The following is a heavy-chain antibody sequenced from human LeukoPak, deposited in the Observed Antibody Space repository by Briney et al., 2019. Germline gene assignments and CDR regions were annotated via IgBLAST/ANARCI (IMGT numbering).Heavy chain of an antibody. CDR3: ARISAVAAYFDY. J-gene: IGHJ4*02. CDR2: ISSSGSYI. Sequence: GGSLRLSCAASGFTFSSYSMNWVRQAPGKGLEWVSSISSSGSYIYYADSVKGRFTISRDNAKNSLYLQMNSLRAEDTAVYYCARISAVAAYFDYWGQGTLVTVSS. D-gene: IGHD6-19*01. V-gene: IGHV3-21*01. CDR1: GFTFSSYS.